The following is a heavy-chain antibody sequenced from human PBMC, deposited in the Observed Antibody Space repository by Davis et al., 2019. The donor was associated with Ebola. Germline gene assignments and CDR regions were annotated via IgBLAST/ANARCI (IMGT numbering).Heavy chain of an antibody. CDR1: GGSFSDYF. Sequence: MPSETLSLTCGVYGGSFSDYFWSWIRQPPEKGLEWIGEISHHNGDTNYNPSLRSRVAISVDSSKNQFSLKINSVTAADTATYYCARTTKTNIEASGLGYNSFDSWGQGVLVSVSS. CDR2: ISHHNGDT. V-gene: IGHV4-34*01. D-gene: IGHD2/OR15-2a*01. J-gene: IGHJ5*01. CDR3: ARTTKTNIEASGLGYNSFDS.